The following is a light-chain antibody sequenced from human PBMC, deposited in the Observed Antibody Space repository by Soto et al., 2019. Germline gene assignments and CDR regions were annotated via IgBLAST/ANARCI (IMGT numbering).Light chain of an antibody. CDR1: QTISIY. CDR2: SAS. Sequence: LNHYPTSLSASVGDRVTINCRASQTISIYLNWYQHRPGKGPKLLIYSASTLQSGVSSRFSGSGSGTDFTLTISSLQPEDVATYYSPPVKSIPPRTFGQRTNLDNK. CDR3: PPVKSIPPRT. V-gene: IGKV1-39*01. J-gene: IGKJ1*01.